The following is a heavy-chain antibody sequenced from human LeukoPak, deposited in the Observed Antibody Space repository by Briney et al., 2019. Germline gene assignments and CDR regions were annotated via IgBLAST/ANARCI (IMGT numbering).Heavy chain of an antibody. J-gene: IGHJ6*03. V-gene: IGHV1-69*13. CDR2: IIPIFGTA. CDR3: ARGIAARRARTSHYYYYMDV. D-gene: IGHD6-6*01. Sequence: SVKVSCKASGYTFSGYGISWVRQAPGQGLEWMGGIIPIFGTANYAQKFQGRVTITADESTSTAYMELSSLRSEDTAVYYCARGIAARRARTSHYYYYMDVWGKGTTVTVSS. CDR1: GYTFSGYG.